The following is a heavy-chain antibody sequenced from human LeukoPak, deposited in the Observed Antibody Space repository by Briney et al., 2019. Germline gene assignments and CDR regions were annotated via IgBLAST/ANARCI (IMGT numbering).Heavy chain of an antibody. V-gene: IGHV3-48*03. CDR3: AELGITMIGGV. CDR2: ISSSGSTI. Sequence: GGSLRLSCAASGFTFSSYEINWFGRAPGKGLEWVSYISSSGSTIYYADSVKGRFTISRDNAKNSLYLQMNSLRAEDTAVYYCAELGITMIGGVWGKGTTVTISS. J-gene: IGHJ6*04. D-gene: IGHD3-10*02. CDR1: GFTFSSYE.